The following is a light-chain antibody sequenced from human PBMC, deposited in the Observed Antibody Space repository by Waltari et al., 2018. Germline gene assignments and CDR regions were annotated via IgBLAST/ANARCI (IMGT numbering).Light chain of an antibody. V-gene: IGKV4-1*01. Sequence: DIVLTQSPDSLAVSLGERATINCKSSQTVLHSSSNKNYLAWYQQKPGQPPKLLIYLASTRESGVPDRFSGSGSGTDFTLTITSLQTEDAAVYHCQQYLSSPPTFGGGTKVEIK. J-gene: IGKJ4*01. CDR2: LAS. CDR3: QQYLSSPPT. CDR1: QTVLHSSSNKNY.